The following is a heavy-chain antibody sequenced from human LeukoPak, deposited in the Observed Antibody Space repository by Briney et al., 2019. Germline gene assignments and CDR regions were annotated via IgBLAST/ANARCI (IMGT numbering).Heavy chain of an antibody. CDR2: IYYGGKT. V-gene: IGHV4-39*01. CDR1: GSSITSNLYY. D-gene: IGHD4-11*01. J-gene: IGHJ4*02. CDR3: SARRTTPEIDY. Sequence: PSETLSLTCIVSGSSITSNLYYWVWVRQPPGKGLEWIGAIYYGGKTYYNPSLKSRVSISIDTSKNQFSLKLTSVTAPATATYFCSARRTTPEIDYWGQGTLVAVSS.